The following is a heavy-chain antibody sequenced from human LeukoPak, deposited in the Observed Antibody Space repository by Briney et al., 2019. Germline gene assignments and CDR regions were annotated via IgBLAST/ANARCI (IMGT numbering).Heavy chain of an antibody. CDR1: GFTFSSYA. J-gene: IGHJ4*02. V-gene: IGHV3-30*02. D-gene: IGHD1-14*01. CDR2: IRYNGNNQ. CDR3: VKDNPLDY. Sequence: PGGSLRLSCAASGFTFSSYAMHWVRQAPGKGLEWVAFIRYNGNNQYYADSVKGRFTISRDNSKNTLYLQMNSLKGDDTAVYYCVKDNPLDYWGQGTLVIVSS.